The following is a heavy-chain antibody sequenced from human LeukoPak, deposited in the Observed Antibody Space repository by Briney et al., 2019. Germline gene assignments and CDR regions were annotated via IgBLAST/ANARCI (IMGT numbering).Heavy chain of an antibody. CDR3: ARAGAYYYDSSAFGY. J-gene: IGHJ4*02. V-gene: IGHV3-21*01. CDR2: ISSSSSYI. Sequence: PGGSLRLSCAASGFTFSSYSMNWVRQAPGKGLEWVSSISSSSSYIYYADSVKGRFTISRDNAKNSLYLQMNSLRAEDTAVYYCARAGAYYYDSSAFGYWGQGTLVTVSS. CDR1: GFTFSSYS. D-gene: IGHD3-22*01.